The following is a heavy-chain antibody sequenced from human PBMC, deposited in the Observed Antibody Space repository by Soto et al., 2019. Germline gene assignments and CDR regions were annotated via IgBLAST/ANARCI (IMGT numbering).Heavy chain of an antibody. CDR2: ISYDGSNK. V-gene: IGHV3-30*18. Sequence: QVQLVESGGGVVQPGRSLRLSCAASGFTFCSYGMHWVRQAPGKGLEWVAVISYDGSNKYYADSVKGRFTISRDNSKNTLYLQMNSLRAEDTAVYYCAKHKARWLQLSYYFDYWGQGTLVTVSS. CDR1: GFTFCSYG. J-gene: IGHJ4*02. D-gene: IGHD5-12*01. CDR3: AKHKARWLQLSYYFDY.